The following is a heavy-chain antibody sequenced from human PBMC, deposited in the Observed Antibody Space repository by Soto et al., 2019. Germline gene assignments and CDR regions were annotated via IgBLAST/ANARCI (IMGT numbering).Heavy chain of an antibody. CDR1: GGSISSSSYY. V-gene: IGHV4-39*01. D-gene: IGHD3-22*01. J-gene: IGHJ4*02. CDR2: IYYSGST. Sequence: SETLSLTCTVSGGSISSSSYYWGWIRQPPGKGLEWIGSIYYSGSTYYNQSLKNRVNISVDTSKKQFSLKLSSVTAADTDVYYCAGLVYDSSRYRQGWGQGTLVTVSS. CDR3: AGLVYDSSRYRQG.